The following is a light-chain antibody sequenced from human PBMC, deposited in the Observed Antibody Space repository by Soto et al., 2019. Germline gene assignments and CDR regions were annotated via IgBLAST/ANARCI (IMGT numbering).Light chain of an antibody. Sequence: DIQMTQSPSSLSASVGDRVTMTCRASQGISTYVAWFQQKPGQAPKSLVYSASSLQSGVPSKFSGSGSGTDFTLTISSLQPEDSASYYCQQYYKFPRTFGQGTKVDIK. V-gene: IGKV1-16*02. J-gene: IGKJ1*01. CDR3: QQYYKFPRT. CDR1: QGISTY. CDR2: SAS.